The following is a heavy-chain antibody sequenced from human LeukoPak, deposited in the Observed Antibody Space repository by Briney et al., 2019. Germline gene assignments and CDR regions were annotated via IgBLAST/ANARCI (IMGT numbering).Heavy chain of an antibody. CDR2: ISGSGGST. J-gene: IGHJ4*02. Sequence: GGSLRLSCAASGFTFSSYAMSWVRQAPGKGLEWVSAISGSGGSTYYADSGKGRFTISRDNSKNTLYLQMNSLRAEDTAVYYCAKPPSGYYYHYFDYWGQGTLVTVSS. D-gene: IGHD3-22*01. CDR3: AKPPSGYYYHYFDY. V-gene: IGHV3-23*01. CDR1: GFTFSSYA.